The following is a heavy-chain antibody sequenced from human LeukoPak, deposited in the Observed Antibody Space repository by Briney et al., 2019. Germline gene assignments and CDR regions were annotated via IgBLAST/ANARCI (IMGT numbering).Heavy chain of an antibody. CDR3: ARDRRVRYYDSSDPDAFDI. CDR2: INWNGGST. D-gene: IGHD3-22*01. J-gene: IGHJ3*02. V-gene: IGHV3-20*04. Sequence: LTGGSLRLSCAASGFTFDDYGMSWVRQAPGKGLEWVSGINWNGGSTGYADSVKGRFTISRDNAKNSLYLQMNSLRAEDTALYYCARDRRVRYYDSSDPDAFDIWGQGTMVTVSS. CDR1: GFTFDDYG.